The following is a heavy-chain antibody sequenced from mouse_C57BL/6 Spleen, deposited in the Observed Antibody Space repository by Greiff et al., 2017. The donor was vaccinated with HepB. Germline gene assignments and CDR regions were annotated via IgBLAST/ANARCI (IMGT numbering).Heavy chain of an antibody. J-gene: IGHJ4*01. D-gene: IGHD1-1*01. CDR1: GFTFSSYG. CDR3: ARGDYGSYYAMDY. Sequence: EVHLVESGGDLVKPGGSLKLSCAASGFTFSSYGMSWVRQTPDKRLEWVATISSGGSYTYYPDSVKGRFTISRDNAKNTLYLQMSSLKSEDTAMYYCARGDYGSYYAMDYWGQGTSVTVSS. V-gene: IGHV5-6*01. CDR2: ISSGGSYT.